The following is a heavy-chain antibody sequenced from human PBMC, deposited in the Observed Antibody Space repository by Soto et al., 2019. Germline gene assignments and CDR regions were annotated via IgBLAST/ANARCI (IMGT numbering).Heavy chain of an antibody. J-gene: IGHJ6*02. CDR3: ERDRCDITSCYEGYFGMDV. CDR2: IRSSISTI. Sequence: EVQLVESGGDLVQPGGSLRLSCAASGFTFGRYSMSWVRQAPGRGLEWISYIRSSISTIYYADSVKGRFTISRDNAKKALYLQMNSLRDEDTGVYYCERDRCDITSCYEGYFGMDVWGQGTTVTVSS. CDR1: GFTFGRYS. D-gene: IGHD2-2*01. V-gene: IGHV3-48*02.